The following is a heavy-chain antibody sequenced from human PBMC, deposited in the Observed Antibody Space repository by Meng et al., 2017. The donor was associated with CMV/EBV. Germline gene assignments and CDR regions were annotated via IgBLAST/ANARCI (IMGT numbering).Heavy chain of an antibody. CDR2: IIPILGIA. CDR3: AREEAARPGGYYFDY. D-gene: IGHD6-6*01. V-gene: IGHV1-69*04. Sequence: SVKVSCKASGGTFSSYTISWVRQAPGQGLEWMGRIIPILGIANYAQKFQGRVTITADKSTSTAYMELSSLRSEDTAVYYCAREEAARPGGYYFDYWSQGTLVTVSS. CDR1: GGTFSSYT. J-gene: IGHJ4*02.